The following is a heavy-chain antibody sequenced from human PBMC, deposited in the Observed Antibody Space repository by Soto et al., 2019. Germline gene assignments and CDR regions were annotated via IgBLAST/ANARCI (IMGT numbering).Heavy chain of an antibody. V-gene: IGHV3-53*04. CDR1: GFSVSSNY. D-gene: IGHD3-10*01. Sequence: EVQLVESGGGLVQPGGSLRLSCAASGFSVSSNYMSWVRQAPGKGLEWVSVIYSGGSTYYADSVKGRFTISRHNSNNTLYLKMNSLRAEDTAVYYCAREPYYYCADYGMDVWGQGTTVTVSS. CDR3: AREPYYYCADYGMDV. CDR2: IYSGGST. J-gene: IGHJ6*02.